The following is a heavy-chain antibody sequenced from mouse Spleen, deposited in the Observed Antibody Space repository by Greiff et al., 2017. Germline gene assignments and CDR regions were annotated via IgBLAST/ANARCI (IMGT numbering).Heavy chain of an antibody. J-gene: IGHJ1*01. CDR1: GFTFSSYT. Sequence: EVMLVESGGGLVQPGGSLKLSCAASGFTFSSYTMSWVRQTPEKRLEWVAYISNGGGSTYYPDTVKGRFTITRDNAKNTLYLQMSSLKSEDTAKYYCARRTTVVAEDWYFDVWGAGTTVTVSS. D-gene: IGHD1-1*01. CDR3: ARRTTVVAEDWYFDV. V-gene: IGHV5-12-2*01. CDR2: ISNGGGST.